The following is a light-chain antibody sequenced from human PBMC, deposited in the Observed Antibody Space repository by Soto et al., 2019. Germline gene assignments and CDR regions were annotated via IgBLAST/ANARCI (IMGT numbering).Light chain of an antibody. CDR2: SAS. J-gene: IGKJ5*01. CDR1: ERVSTN. Sequence: DIVMTQAPLTLSVCPGESATRCCRASERVSTNLAWYQQTPGQAPRLLIYSASRRPTDIPVRFSGSGSGAEFTLTISSLQSEDFAIYYCQQYNNLPPTFGQGTRLEIK. V-gene: IGKV3-15*01. CDR3: QQYNNLPPT.